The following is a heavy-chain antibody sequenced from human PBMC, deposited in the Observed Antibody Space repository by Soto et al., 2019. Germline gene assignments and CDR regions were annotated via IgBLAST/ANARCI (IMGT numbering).Heavy chain of an antibody. V-gene: IGHV1-3*01. D-gene: IGHD3-3*01. CDR3: AREHDSWPLFALDM. CDR2: INCGNGNT. Sequence: ASVKVSCKASGYAFTNYAIHWVRQAPGQGLEYMGWINCGNGNTKYSQKLQGRLTITRDTSASTAYMELSSLRSEDTAEYFCAREHDSWPLFALDMWGQGTMVTVSS. J-gene: IGHJ3*02. CDR1: GYAFTNYA.